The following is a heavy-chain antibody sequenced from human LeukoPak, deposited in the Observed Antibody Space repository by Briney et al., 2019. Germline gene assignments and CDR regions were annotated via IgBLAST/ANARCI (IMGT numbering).Heavy chain of an antibody. Sequence: PGGSLRLSCAASGFTFSSYSMNWVRQAPGKGLEWVSSISSSSSYIYYADSVKGRFTISRDNAKNSLYLQMNSLRAEDTAVYYCARDISRTPAIFRHYGMDVWGQGTTVTVSS. CDR3: ARDISRTPAIFRHYGMDV. CDR1: GFTFSSYS. CDR2: ISSSSSYI. J-gene: IGHJ6*02. V-gene: IGHV3-21*01. D-gene: IGHD3-3*01.